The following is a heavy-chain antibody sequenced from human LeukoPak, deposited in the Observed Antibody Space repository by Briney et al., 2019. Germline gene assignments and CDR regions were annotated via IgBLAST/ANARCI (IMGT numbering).Heavy chain of an antibody. J-gene: IGHJ4*02. D-gene: IGHD1-26*01. CDR2: ISDTGSRI. CDR1: GFTFGNEE. Sequence: PGGSLRLSCVVSGFTFGNEEMNWVRQVPGTGLEWIAYISDTGSRITYGDSVKGRFTISSDNAKNSLYLQMNSLRVEDTAIYYCARGGNYAPFDYWGQGALVAVSS. CDR3: ARGGNYAPFDY. V-gene: IGHV3-48*03.